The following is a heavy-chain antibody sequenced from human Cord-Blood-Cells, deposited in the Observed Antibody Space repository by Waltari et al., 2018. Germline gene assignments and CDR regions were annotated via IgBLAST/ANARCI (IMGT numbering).Heavy chain of an antibody. CDR3: ARLFYGDYYYYGMDV. Sequence: QLQLQESGPGLVKPSETLSLTYTVSGGSISSSSYYWGWIRQPPGKGLAWIGSIYYSGSTYYNPSLKSRVTISVDTSKNQFSLKLSSVTAADTAVYYCARLFYGDYYYYGMDVWGQGTTVTVSS. J-gene: IGHJ6*02. V-gene: IGHV4-39*01. CDR2: IYYSGST. CDR1: GGSISSSSYY. D-gene: IGHD4-17*01.